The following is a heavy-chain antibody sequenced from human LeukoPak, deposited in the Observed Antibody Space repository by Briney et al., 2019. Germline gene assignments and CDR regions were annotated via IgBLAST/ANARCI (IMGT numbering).Heavy chain of an antibody. Sequence: SETLSLTCAVYGGSFSGYYWSWLRQPPGKGLEWIGEINHSGSTNYNPSLKSRVTISVDTSKNQFSLKLSSVTAADTAVYYCARGEGITMVRGEIDYWGQGTLVTVSS. CDR1: GGSFSGYY. CDR3: ARGEGITMVRGEIDY. CDR2: INHSGST. V-gene: IGHV4-34*01. D-gene: IGHD3-10*01. J-gene: IGHJ4*02.